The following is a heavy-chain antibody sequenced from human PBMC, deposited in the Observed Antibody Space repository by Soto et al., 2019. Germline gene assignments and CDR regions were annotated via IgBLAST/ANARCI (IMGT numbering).Heavy chain of an antibody. CDR2: IYHGGST. J-gene: IGHJ4*02. CDR3: ARRGLWPDY. Sequence: SETLSLTCAVSGGSISSTNWWSWVRQPPGKGLEWIGEIYHGGSTNYNPALKSRVTISVDKSKNQFSLNLTSVTAADAAVYYCARRGLWPDYWGQGTLVTVSS. V-gene: IGHV4-4*02. D-gene: IGHD5-18*01. CDR1: GGSISSTNW.